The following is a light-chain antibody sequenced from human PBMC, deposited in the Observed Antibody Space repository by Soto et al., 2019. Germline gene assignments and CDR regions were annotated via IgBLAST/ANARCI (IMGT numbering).Light chain of an antibody. V-gene: IGKV3-20*01. CDR1: QSVSSNL. CDR2: GAS. Sequence: EMVFARSPGPRAVSPGESASLSCQSIQSVSSNLLAWYQEKPGQAPRLLIYGASTRATGIPDRFSGSGSGTDFPLAISTLEPEVFAVYHCRQYGRSLASAIGGGTKVDIK. J-gene: IGKJ4*01. CDR3: RQYGRSLASA.